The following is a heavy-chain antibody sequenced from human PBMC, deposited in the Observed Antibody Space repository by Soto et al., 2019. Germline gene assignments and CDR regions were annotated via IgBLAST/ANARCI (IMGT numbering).Heavy chain of an antibody. CDR3: ARNSYYYDSSGYPNPAGAFDI. CDR2: ISAYNGNT. Sequence: GASVKVSCKASGYTFTSYGISWLRQAPGQGLEWMGWISAYNGNTNYAQKLQGRVTMTTDTSTSTAYMELRSLRSDDTAVYYCARNSYYYDSSGYPNPAGAFDIWGQGTMVTVSS. CDR1: GYTFTSYG. V-gene: IGHV1-18*04. J-gene: IGHJ3*02. D-gene: IGHD3-22*01.